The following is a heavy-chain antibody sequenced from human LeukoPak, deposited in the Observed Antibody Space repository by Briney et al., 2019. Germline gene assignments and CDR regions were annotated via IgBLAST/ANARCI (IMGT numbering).Heavy chain of an antibody. Sequence: PGGSLRLSCAASGFTFSSYAMSWVRQAPGKGLEWVSVISGSSGKTYYADSVKGRFAISRDNSKNTLYLQMNSLRAEDTAVYYCVKDREGRYYFDLWGRGTLVTVSS. D-gene: IGHD1-26*01. J-gene: IGHJ2*01. CDR1: GFTFSSYA. CDR3: VKDREGRYYFDL. V-gene: IGHV3-23*01. CDR2: ISGSSGKT.